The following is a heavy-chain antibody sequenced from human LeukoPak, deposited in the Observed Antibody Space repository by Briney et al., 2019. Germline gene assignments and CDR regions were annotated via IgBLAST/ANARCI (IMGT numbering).Heavy chain of an antibody. J-gene: IGHJ3*02. CDR1: GGSVSINNYY. D-gene: IGHD2/OR15-2a*01. Sequence: PSETLSLTCTVSGGSVSINNYYWGWIRHPPGKGLEWIGYIYYSGTTNYNPSLKSRVTISVDTSKNQFSLKLSSVTAADTAVYYCARTNHNIALTAFDIWGQGTMVTVSS. CDR2: IYYSGTT. V-gene: IGHV4-61*01. CDR3: ARTNHNIALTAFDI.